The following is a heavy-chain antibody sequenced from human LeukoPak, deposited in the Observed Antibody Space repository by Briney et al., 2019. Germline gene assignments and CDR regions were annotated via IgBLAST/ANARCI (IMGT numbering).Heavy chain of an antibody. V-gene: IGHV3-21*01. CDR3: ARDFRPSWELLTRDYYGMDA. CDR2: ISSSSSYI. D-gene: IGHD1-26*01. Sequence: PGGSLRLSCAASGFAFSSYSMNWVRQAPGKGLEWVSSISSSSSYIYYADSVKGRFTISRDNAKNSLYLQMNSLRAEDTAVYYCARDFRPSWELLTRDYYGMDAWGQGTTVTVSS. CDR1: GFAFSSYS. J-gene: IGHJ6*02.